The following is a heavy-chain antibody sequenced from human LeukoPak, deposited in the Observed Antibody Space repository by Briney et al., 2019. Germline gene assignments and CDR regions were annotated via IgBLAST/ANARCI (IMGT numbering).Heavy chain of an antibody. D-gene: IGHD3-3*01. CDR1: GFTFSGYT. CDR3: ARITMGATSANFYYYFLDA. Sequence: GGSLRLSCTASGFTFSGYTLHWVRQAPGKGLEYVSAIISHGGSTHYADSVKGRFTVSRDNSKKTLYLQMESLRAEDMAVYYCARITMGATSANFYYYFLDAWGKGTTVTVSS. V-gene: IGHV3-64*02. J-gene: IGHJ6*03. CDR2: IISHGGST.